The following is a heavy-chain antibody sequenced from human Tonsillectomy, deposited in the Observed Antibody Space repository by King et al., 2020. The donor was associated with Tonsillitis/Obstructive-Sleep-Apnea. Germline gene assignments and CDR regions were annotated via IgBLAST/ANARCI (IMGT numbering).Heavy chain of an antibody. CDR1: GFTFSSYG. CDR3: AKVPYGDYPTHSYGMDV. CDR2: ISYDGGNK. V-gene: IGHV3-30*18. D-gene: IGHD4-17*01. Sequence: VQLVESGGGVVQPERSLRLSCAASGFTFSSYGMHWVRQAPGKGLEWVAVISYDGGNKYYADSVKGRFTISRDNSKNTLYLQMNSLRAEDTAVYYCAKVPYGDYPTHSYGMDVWGQGTTVTVSS. J-gene: IGHJ6*02.